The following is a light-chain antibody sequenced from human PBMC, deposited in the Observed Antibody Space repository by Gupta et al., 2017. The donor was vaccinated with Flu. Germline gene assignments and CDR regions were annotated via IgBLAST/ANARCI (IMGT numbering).Light chain of an antibody. Sequence: GTLCLSPGERATLSCRASQSISSSFLAWYQQKPGQAPRLLIYGASRRATGIPDRFSCSGSGTDFTLTISRLEPEDFAVYYCQQSGSSPWTFGQGTKVEVK. J-gene: IGKJ1*01. V-gene: IGKV3-20*01. CDR3: QQSGSSPWT. CDR1: QSISSSF. CDR2: GAS.